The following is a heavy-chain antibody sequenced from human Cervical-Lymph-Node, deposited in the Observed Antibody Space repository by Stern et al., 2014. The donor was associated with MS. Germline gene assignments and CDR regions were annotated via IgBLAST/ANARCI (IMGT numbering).Heavy chain of an antibody. CDR1: GFTFSTYG. V-gene: IGHV3-33*01. D-gene: IGHD2-2*01. CDR2: IWSDGTNS. Sequence: VQLVESGGGVVQPGRSLRLSCAASGFTFSTYGMHWVRQAPGKGLEWVAVIWSDGTNSLYADSVKRRLTISRDNSKNTLYLQMNTLRTEDTAVYYCAREAPVEPAASDAFDIWGRGTMVAVSS. CDR3: AREAPVEPAASDAFDI. J-gene: IGHJ3*02.